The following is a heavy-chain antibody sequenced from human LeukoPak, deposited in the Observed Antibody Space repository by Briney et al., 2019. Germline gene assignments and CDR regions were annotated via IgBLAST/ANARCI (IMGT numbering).Heavy chain of an antibody. J-gene: IGHJ3*02. D-gene: IGHD3-16*02. Sequence: ASVKVSCKASGYTFTSYDINWVRQATGQGLEWMGWMNPNSGNTGYAQKFQGRVTITRNTSISTAYMELSSLRSEDTAVYYCARGGLLRLGELSSEAFDIWGQGTMVTVSS. CDR2: MNPNSGNT. CDR3: ARGGLLRLGELSSEAFDI. V-gene: IGHV1-8*03. CDR1: GYTFTSYD.